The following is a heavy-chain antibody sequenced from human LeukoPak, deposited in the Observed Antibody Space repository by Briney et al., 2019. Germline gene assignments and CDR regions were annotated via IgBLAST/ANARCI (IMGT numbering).Heavy chain of an antibody. CDR2: IHNDGTQG. Sequence: GTSLRLSCAASGFTFSRLGMQWVRQAPGKGLEWVAVIHNDGTQGQYGDSVKGRFTLSKDNSQSTLYLQMNNLRDDDTAVYYCAKEGDEFRGYLDVWGKGTTVTVSS. D-gene: IGHD2-21*02. J-gene: IGHJ6*03. CDR3: AKEGDEFRGYLDV. V-gene: IGHV3-33*06. CDR1: GFTFSRLG.